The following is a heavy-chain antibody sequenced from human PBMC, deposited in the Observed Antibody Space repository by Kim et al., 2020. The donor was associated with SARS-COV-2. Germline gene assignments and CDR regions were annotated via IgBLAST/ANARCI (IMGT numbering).Heavy chain of an antibody. Sequence: YAAPVKGRFTISRDDSKNTLYLQMNSLKTEDTAVYYCTTSIVVPIYYFDYWGQGTLVTVSS. J-gene: IGHJ4*02. V-gene: IGHV3-15*01. D-gene: IGHD3-22*01. CDR3: TTSIVVPIYYFDY.